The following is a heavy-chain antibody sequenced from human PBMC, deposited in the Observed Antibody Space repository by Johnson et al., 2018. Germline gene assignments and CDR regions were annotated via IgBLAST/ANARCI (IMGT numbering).Heavy chain of an antibody. J-gene: IGHJ6*03. D-gene: IGHD6-6*01. CDR3: TTWRSSSPYYYYYYMDV. CDR1: GFTFSSYG. CDR2: IRSKAYGGTT. Sequence: VQLVQSGGGVVQPGRSLRLSCAASGFTFSSYGMHWVRQAPGKGLEWVGFIRSKAYGGTTEYAASVKGRFTISRDDSKSIAYLQMNSLKTEDTAVYYCTTWRSSSPYYYYYYMDVWGKGTTVTVSS. V-gene: IGHV3-49*04.